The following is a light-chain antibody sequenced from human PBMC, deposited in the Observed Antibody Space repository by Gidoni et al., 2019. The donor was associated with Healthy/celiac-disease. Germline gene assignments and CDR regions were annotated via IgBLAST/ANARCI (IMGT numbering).Light chain of an antibody. V-gene: IGKV3-11*01. CDR3: QQRSNWPPLT. J-gene: IGKJ4*01. CDR2: DAS. CDR1: QRVSSY. Sequence: EIVLTQSPATLSLSPGERATRSCRASQRVSSYLAWYQQKPGQAPRLLIYDASNRATGIPARFSGSGSGTDFTLTISSREPEDFAVYYCQQRSNWPPLTFGGGTKVEIK.